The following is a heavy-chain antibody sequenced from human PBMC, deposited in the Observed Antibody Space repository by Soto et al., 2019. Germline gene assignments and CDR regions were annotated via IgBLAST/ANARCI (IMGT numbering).Heavy chain of an antibody. CDR3: AKDGVPAAIEESLGDMDV. D-gene: IGHD2-2*01. J-gene: IGHJ6*02. CDR1: GFTFSSYG. V-gene: IGHV3-30*18. Sequence: QVQLVESGGGVVQPGRSLRLSCVAAGFTFSSYGMHWVRQAPGKGLEWVAVISYDGSSKYHADSVKGRFTISIDNSKNTLYMQMNGLRAEATAVYYCAKDGVPAAIEESLGDMDVWGQGTTVTVSS. CDR2: ISYDGSSK.